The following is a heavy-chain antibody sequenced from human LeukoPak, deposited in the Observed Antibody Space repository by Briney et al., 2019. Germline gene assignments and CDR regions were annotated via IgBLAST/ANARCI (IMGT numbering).Heavy chain of an antibody. V-gene: IGHV3-23*01. CDR1: GFTFSSYA. J-gene: IGHJ4*02. CDR2: ISGSGGST. Sequence: GGSLRHSCAASGFTFSSYAMSWVRQAPGKGLEWVSAISGSGGSTYYADSVKGRFTISRDNSKNSLYLQMNSLRAEDTAVYYCARGFQLESTDYWGQGTLVTVSS. D-gene: IGHD1-1*01. CDR3: ARGFQLESTDY.